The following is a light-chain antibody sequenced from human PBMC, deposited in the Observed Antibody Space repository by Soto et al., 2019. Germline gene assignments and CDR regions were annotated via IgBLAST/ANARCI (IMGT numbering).Light chain of an antibody. CDR1: QRISNW. J-gene: IGKJ3*01. V-gene: IGKV1-5*01. CDR2: DAS. CDR3: QQYNSDLFT. Sequence: DIIMTQSPSTLSASVGDRVTITCRASQRISNWLAWYQQKPGRAPKLLIYDASRLESRVPSRLSGSGSGTEFTLTISSLQPDDFATYFCQQYNSDLFTVGTGSKLDI.